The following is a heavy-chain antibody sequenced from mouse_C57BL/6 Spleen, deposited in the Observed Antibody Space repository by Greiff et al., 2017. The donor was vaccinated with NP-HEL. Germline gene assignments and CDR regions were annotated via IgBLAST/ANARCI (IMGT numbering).Heavy chain of an antibody. CDR1: GYAFSSYW. J-gene: IGHJ4*01. V-gene: IGHV1-80*01. D-gene: IGHD1-1*01. Sequence: VQLVESGAELVKPGASVKISCKASGYAFSSYWMNWVKQRPGKGLEWIGQIYPGDGDTNYNGKFKGKATLTADESSSTAYMQLSSLTSEDSAVYFCARSSTVVATYYYAMDYWGQGTSVTVSS. CDR3: ARSSTVVATYYYAMDY. CDR2: IYPGDGDT.